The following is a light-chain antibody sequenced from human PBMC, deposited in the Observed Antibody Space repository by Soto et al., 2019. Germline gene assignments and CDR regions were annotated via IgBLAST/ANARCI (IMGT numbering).Light chain of an antibody. CDR1: QSLFYTSNKRNY. CDR3: HQYFSAPQA. CDR2: WAS. J-gene: IGKJ4*01. Sequence: DIVMSQSPDSLAVSLGERATIKCKSSQSLFYTSNKRNYLAWYQQKPGQRPRLLISWASTRESGVPDRFSAGGSGTAFTLTITNLQADDVATYYCHQYFSAPQAFGGGTKVEI. V-gene: IGKV4-1*01.